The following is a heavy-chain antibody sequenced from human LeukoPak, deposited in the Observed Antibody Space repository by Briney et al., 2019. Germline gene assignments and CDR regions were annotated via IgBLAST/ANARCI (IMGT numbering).Heavy chain of an antibody. D-gene: IGHD6-19*01. CDR1: GFTFSSYT. J-gene: IGHJ4*02. CDR3: ATCVAVPGLPDS. V-gene: IGHV3-74*01. CDR2: INSDDSST. Sequence: GGSLRLSCAASGFTFSSYTMNWVRQAPGKGLVWVSRINSDDSSTSYADSVQGRFTISRDNAKNTLYLQMNSLRAEDTAVYYCATCVAVPGLPDSWGQGTLVHVSS.